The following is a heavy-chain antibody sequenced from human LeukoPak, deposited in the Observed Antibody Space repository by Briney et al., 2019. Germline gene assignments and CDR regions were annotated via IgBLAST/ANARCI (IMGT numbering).Heavy chain of an antibody. D-gene: IGHD4-17*01. J-gene: IGHJ4*02. CDR3: ARVPTTVTYTDC. Sequence: PGGSLRLSCAASGFTFSDYYMSWIRQAPGKGLEWVSYISPTGGTKYYADSVKGRFTISRDNAKNSLFLQTNSLRVEDTAVYYCARVPTTVTYTDCWGQGTLVSVSS. CDR1: GFTFSDYY. V-gene: IGHV3-11*01. CDR2: ISPTGGTK.